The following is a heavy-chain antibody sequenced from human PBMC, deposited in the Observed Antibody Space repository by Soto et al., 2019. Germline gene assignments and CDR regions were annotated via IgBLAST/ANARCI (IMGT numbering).Heavy chain of an antibody. CDR1: GGSFSGYY. V-gene: IGHV4-34*01. CDR3: ARGPTPSVEGPAIRPFAF. Sequence: LTRTCAVSGGSFSGYYWTWIRQPPGNGLEGIGEFNHRGSTYYNRALKSRVTMSVDTSKNQFSLRLNSLTAADTAAYYCARGPTPSVEGPAIRPFAFWGQGS. D-gene: IGHD1-1*01. J-gene: IGHJ4*02. CDR2: FNHRGST.